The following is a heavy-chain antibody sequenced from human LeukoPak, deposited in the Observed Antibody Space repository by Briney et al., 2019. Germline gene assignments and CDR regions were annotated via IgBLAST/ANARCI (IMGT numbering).Heavy chain of an antibody. Sequence: ASVKVSCKASGYTFTSYYMHWVRQAPGQGLEWMGIINPSGGSTSYAQKFQGRVTMTRDMSTSTVYMELSSLRSEDTAVYYCARESKIMVRGVIGAKNWFDPWGQGTLVTVSS. D-gene: IGHD3-10*01. CDR1: GYTFTSYY. CDR2: INPSGGST. J-gene: IGHJ5*02. CDR3: ARESKIMVRGVIGAKNWFDP. V-gene: IGHV1-46*01.